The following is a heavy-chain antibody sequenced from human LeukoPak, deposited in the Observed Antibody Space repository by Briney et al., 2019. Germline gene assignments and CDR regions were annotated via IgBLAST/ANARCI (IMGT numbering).Heavy chain of an antibody. D-gene: IGHD3-22*01. CDR1: GGSFSGYY. CDR3: ARDPYYYDSSGYTRWFDP. J-gene: IGHJ5*02. CDR2: INHSGST. V-gene: IGHV4-34*01. Sequence: SETLSLTCAVYGGSFSGYYWSWIRQPPGKGLEWIGEINHSGSTNYNPSLKSRVTISVDTSKNQFSLKLSSVTAADTAVYYCARDPYYYDSSGYTRWFDPWGQGTLVTVPS.